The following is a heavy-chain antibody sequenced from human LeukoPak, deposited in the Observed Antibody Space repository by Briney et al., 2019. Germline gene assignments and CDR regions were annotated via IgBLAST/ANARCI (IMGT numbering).Heavy chain of an antibody. Sequence: GRSLRLSCAASGFTFSSYAMHWVRQAPGKGLEWVAVISYDGSNKYYADSVKGRFTISRDNSKNTLYLQMNSLRAEDTAVYYCARDLAIFAGMDVWGQGTTVTVSS. V-gene: IGHV3-30-3*01. CDR2: ISYDGSNK. D-gene: IGHD3-3*01. CDR1: GFTFSSYA. J-gene: IGHJ6*02. CDR3: ARDLAIFAGMDV.